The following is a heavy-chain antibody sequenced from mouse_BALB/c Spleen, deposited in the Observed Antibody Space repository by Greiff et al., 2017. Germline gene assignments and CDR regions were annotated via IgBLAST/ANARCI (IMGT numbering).Heavy chain of an antibody. CDR2: ISSGGSYT. Sequence: VQLKESGGDLVKPGGSLKLSCAASGFTFSSYGMSWVRQTPDKRLEWVATISSGGSYTYYPDSVKGRFTISRDNAKNTLYLQMSSLKSEDTAMYYCARHRDYGYFDYWGQGTTLTVSS. J-gene: IGHJ2*01. CDR3: ARHRDYGYFDY. CDR1: GFTFSSYG. V-gene: IGHV5-6*01. D-gene: IGHD1-1*01.